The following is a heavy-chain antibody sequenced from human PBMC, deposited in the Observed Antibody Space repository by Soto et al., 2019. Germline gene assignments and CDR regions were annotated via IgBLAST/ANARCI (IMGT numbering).Heavy chain of an antibody. V-gene: IGHV1-18*01. D-gene: IGHD3-10*01. CDR2: ISAYNGNT. CDR3: ARVSTVWFGAYYYGMDV. Sequence: QVQLVQSGAEVKKPGASVKVSCKASGYTFTSYGINWVRQAPGQGLEWMGWISAYNGNTNYAPTLQGRVTMTTDTSXTXAYMELRSLRSDDTAVYYCARVSTVWFGAYYYGMDVWGQGTTVTVSS. J-gene: IGHJ6*02. CDR1: GYTFTSYG.